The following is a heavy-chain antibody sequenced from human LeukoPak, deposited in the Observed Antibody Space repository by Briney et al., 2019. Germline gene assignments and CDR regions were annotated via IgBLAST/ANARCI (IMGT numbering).Heavy chain of an antibody. CDR3: ARRRDFIDY. D-gene: IGHD3/OR15-3a*01. Sequence: TGGSLRLSCAASGFTRSDYMSWIRQAPGKGLEWVSYSSSSGTTIYYADSVKGRFAISRDNAKNSLYLQMNSLRAEDTAVYYCARRRDFIDYWGQGTLV. J-gene: IGHJ4*02. V-gene: IGHV3-11*01. CDR1: GFTRSDY. CDR2: SSSSGTTI.